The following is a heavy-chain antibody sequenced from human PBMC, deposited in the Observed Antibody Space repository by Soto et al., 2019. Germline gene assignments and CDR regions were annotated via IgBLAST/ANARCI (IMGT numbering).Heavy chain of an antibody. J-gene: IGHJ4*02. V-gene: IGHV3-53*03. Sequence: EVQLVESGGGLIQPGGSLRLSCAASGFNVSGTYMSWVRLPPGKGLEWVSLLHGTGSTHYPKSVKGRFTGARDVSKNTCLLQMNNLRAEDSGMYYCVREDRFPFTTGWSVAYWGRGTLVTVSS. CDR3: VREDRFPFTTGWSVAY. CDR1: GFNVSGTY. D-gene: IGHD1-1*01. CDR2: LHGTGST.